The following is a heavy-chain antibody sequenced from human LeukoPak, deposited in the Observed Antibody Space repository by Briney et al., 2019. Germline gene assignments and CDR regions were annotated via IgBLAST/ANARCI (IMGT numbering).Heavy chain of an antibody. CDR2: INWNGGRT. Sequence: PGGSLRLSCAASGFTFDDYDMSWVRHAPGKGLEWVSGINWNGGRTVYADSVKGRFTISRDNAKNSLYLQMNSLRAEDTALYYCARAFKYSMSGYFFDYWGQGTLVTVSS. CDR1: GFTFDDYD. CDR3: ARAFKYSMSGYFFDY. D-gene: IGHD2-21*01. J-gene: IGHJ4*02. V-gene: IGHV3-20*04.